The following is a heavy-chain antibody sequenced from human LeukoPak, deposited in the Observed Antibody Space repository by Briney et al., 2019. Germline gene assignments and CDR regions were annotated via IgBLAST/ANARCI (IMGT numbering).Heavy chain of an antibody. Sequence: ASVKVSCKASGYTFTSYDINWVRQATGQGLEWMGWMNPNSGNTGYAQKFQGRVTITRNTSISTAYMELSSLRSEDTAVYYCARGSHAVAARQYYYYYYMDVWGKGTTVTVSS. CDR1: GYTFTSYD. D-gene: IGHD6-6*01. CDR3: ARGSHAVAARQYYYYYYMDV. V-gene: IGHV1-8*03. J-gene: IGHJ6*03. CDR2: MNPNSGNT.